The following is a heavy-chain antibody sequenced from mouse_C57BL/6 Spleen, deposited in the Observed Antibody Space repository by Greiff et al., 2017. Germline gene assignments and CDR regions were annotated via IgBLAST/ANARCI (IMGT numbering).Heavy chain of an antibody. V-gene: IGHV1-55*01. Sequence: QVQLQQPGAELVKPGASVKMSCKASGYTFTSYWITWVKQRPGQGLEWIGDTYPGSGSTNYNEKFKSKATLTVDTSSSTAYMQLSSLTSEDSAVYYCARRNWDDYYAMDYWGQGTSVTVSS. J-gene: IGHJ4*01. D-gene: IGHD4-1*01. CDR3: ARRNWDDYYAMDY. CDR1: GYTFTSYW. CDR2: TYPGSGST.